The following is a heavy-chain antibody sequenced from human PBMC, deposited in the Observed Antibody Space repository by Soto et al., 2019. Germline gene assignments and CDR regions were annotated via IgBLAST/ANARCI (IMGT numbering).Heavy chain of an antibody. CDR2: ISSSGSTI. CDR3: AKLTYGDPVDY. V-gene: IGHV3-11*01. CDR1: GFTFSDYY. D-gene: IGHD4-17*01. Sequence: GGSLRLSCAASGFTFSDYYMSWIRQAPGKGLEWVSYISSSGSTIYYADSVKGRFTISRDNAKNTLYLQMNSLRAEDTAVYYCAKLTYGDPVDYWGQGTLVTVSS. J-gene: IGHJ4*02.